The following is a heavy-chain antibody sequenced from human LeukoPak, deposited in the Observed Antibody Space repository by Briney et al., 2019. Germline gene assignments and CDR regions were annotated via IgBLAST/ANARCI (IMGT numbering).Heavy chain of an antibody. CDR2: IYYSGST. V-gene: IGHV4-59*08. D-gene: IGHD6-19*01. CDR1: GGSISSYY. Sequence: SETLSLTCTVSGGSISSYYWSWIRQPPGKGLEWIGYIYYSGSTNYNPSLKSRVTISVDTSKNQFSLKLSSVTAADTAVYYCARHGIVGQWLVPFDYWGQGTLVTVSS. J-gene: IGHJ4*02. CDR3: ARHGIVGQWLVPFDY.